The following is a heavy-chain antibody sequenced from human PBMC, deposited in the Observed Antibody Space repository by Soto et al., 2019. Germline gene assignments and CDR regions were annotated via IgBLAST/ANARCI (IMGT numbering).Heavy chain of an antibody. Sequence: XRLSWSAGVCSFISYCSQLFRQAPGKGLEWVAVISYDGSNKYYAESVKGRFTISRDNSKNTLYLQMNSLRAEDPAVYYSENSTADSFFEYRGQRTL. CDR3: ENSTADSFFEY. V-gene: IGHV3-30*18. CDR1: VCSFISYC. CDR2: ISYDGSNK. J-gene: IGHJ4*02. D-gene: IGHD3-22*01.